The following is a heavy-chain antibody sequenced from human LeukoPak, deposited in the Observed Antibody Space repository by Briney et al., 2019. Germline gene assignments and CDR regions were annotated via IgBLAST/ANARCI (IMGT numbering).Heavy chain of an antibody. CDR3: ARVRPDGYSYGYDYYYYYYMDV. D-gene: IGHD5-18*01. CDR1: GGSISSSTFY. V-gene: IGHV4-39*07. CDR2: IYYSGST. Sequence: PSETLSLTCSVSGGSISSSTFYWGWIRQPPGKGLEWIGNIYYSGSTYYNPSLKSRVTISVDTSKNQFSLKLSSVTAADTAVYYCARVRPDGYSYGYDYYYYYYMDVWGKGTTVTVSS. J-gene: IGHJ6*03.